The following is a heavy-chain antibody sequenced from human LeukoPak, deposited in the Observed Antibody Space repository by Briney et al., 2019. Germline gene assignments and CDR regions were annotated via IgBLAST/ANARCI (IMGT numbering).Heavy chain of an antibody. D-gene: IGHD1-7*01. CDR3: ARETIYWNYDY. CDR2: INPNSGGT. Sequence: ASVKVSCKASGYTFTGYYMHCGRQAPGQRLEWMGWINPNSGGTNYAQKFQGRVTMTTDTTTSTAYMELRSLRSDDTAVYYCARETIYWNYDYWGQGTLVTVSS. V-gene: IGHV1-2*02. CDR1: GYTFTGYY. J-gene: IGHJ4*02.